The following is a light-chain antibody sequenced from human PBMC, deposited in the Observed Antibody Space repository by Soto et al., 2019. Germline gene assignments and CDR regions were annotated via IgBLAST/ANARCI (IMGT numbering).Light chain of an antibody. Sequence: QSVLTQPPSVSGAPGQRVTISCTGSSSNIGAGYDVHWYQQFPGTAPRLLIYRNNQRPSGVPDRFSGSKSGTSASLAISGLRSEDEADYYCATWDDSLSGVVFGGGTKLTVL. J-gene: IGLJ2*01. CDR2: RNN. CDR3: ATWDDSLSGVV. V-gene: IGLV1-47*01. CDR1: SSNIGAGYD.